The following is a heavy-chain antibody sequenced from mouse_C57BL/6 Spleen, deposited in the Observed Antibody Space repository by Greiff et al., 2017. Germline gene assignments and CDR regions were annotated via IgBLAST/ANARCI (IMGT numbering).Heavy chain of an antibody. J-gene: IGHJ4*01. CDR2: INYDGSST. D-gene: IGHD2-5*01. Sequence: VQLKESEGGLVQPGSSMKLSCTASGFTFSDYYMAWVRQVPEKGLEWVANINYDGSSTYYLDSLKSRFIISRDNAKNILYLQMSSLKSEDTATYYCARGGSNGDYYAMDYWGQGTSVTVSS. CDR1: GFTFSDYY. CDR3: ARGGSNGDYYAMDY. V-gene: IGHV5-16*01.